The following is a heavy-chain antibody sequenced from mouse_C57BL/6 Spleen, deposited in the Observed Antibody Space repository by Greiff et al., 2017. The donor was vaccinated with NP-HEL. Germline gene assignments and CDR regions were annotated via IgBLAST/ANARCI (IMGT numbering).Heavy chain of an antibody. J-gene: IGHJ4*01. CDR1: GYTFTSYW. Sequence: QVQLQQPGAELVKPGASVKLSCKASGYTFTSYWMHWVKQRPGQGLEWIGMIHPNSGSTNYNEKFKSKATLTVDKSSSTAYMQLSSLTSEDSAVYYCARRGYGPIKYAMDYWGQGTSVTVSS. V-gene: IGHV1-64*01. D-gene: IGHD2-10*02. CDR2: IHPNSGST. CDR3: ARRGYGPIKYAMDY.